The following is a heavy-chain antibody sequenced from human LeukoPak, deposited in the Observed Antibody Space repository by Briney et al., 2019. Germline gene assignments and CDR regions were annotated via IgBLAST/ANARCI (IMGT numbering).Heavy chain of an antibody. D-gene: IGHD3-22*01. Sequence: SETLSLTCAVYGGSFSGYYWSWIRQPPGKGMEWIGEINHSGSTNYNPSLKSRVTISVDTSKNQFSLKLSSVTAADTAVYYCARRIVVVTQPFDYWGQGTLVTVSS. J-gene: IGHJ4*02. CDR1: GGSFSGYY. V-gene: IGHV4-34*01. CDR3: ARRIVVVTQPFDY. CDR2: INHSGST.